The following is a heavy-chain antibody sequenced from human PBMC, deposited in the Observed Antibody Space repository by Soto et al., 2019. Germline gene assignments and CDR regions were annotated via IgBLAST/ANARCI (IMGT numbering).Heavy chain of an antibody. V-gene: IGHV1-18*04. Sequence: GTSVKVSCKASGYTFTSYGISWVRQAPGQGLEWMGWISAYNGNTNHAQKLQGRVTMTTDTSTSTAYMELRSLRSDDTAVYYCARIRTTVTTFDYYYYMDVWGKGTTVTVSS. CDR2: ISAYNGNT. D-gene: IGHD4-17*01. J-gene: IGHJ6*03. CDR1: GYTFTSYG. CDR3: ARIRTTVTTFDYYYYMDV.